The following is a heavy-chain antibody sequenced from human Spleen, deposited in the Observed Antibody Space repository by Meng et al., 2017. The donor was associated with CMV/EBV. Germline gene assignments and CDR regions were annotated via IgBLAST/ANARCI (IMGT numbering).Heavy chain of an antibody. CDR2: VYYSGST. Sequence: SETLSLTCTVSGDSIRSTSYYWGWISEPPGKGREWIGSVYYSGSTYYNPSLKSRVTISVDTSKNQFSLKLSSVTAADTAVYYCARARRRDWFDPWGQGTLVTVSS. D-gene: IGHD1-14*01. CDR3: ARARRRDWFDP. V-gene: IGHV4-39*07. CDR1: GDSIRSTSYY. J-gene: IGHJ5*02.